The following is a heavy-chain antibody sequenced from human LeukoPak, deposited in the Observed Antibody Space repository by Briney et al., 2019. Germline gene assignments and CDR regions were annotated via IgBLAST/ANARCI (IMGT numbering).Heavy chain of an antibody. CDR3: ARDYYKNFDY. CDR2: ISYDGTNK. CDR1: GFTFSSYA. J-gene: IGHJ4*02. D-gene: IGHD3-22*01. Sequence: GGSLRLSCAASGFTFSSYAIHWVRQAPGKGLEWVAIISYDGTNKYYADSVRGRFTISRDNSKNTLYLQMNSLRAEDTAVYYCARDYYKNFDYWGQGTLVTVSS. V-gene: IGHV3-30-3*01.